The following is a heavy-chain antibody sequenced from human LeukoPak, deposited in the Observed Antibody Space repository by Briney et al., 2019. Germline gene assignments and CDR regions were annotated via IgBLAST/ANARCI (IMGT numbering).Heavy chain of an antibody. CDR3: TVHWGYCSSTSCNGFDY. CDR1: GFTFSNAW. V-gene: IGHV3-15*01. Sequence: GGSLRLSCAASGFTFSNAWMSWVRQAPAMGLEWVGRIKSKTDGGTTDYAAPVKGRFTLSGDDSKNTLYLQMNSLETEDTAVYYCTVHWGYCSSTSCNGFDYWGQGTLVTVSS. CDR2: IKSKTDGGTT. J-gene: IGHJ4*02. D-gene: IGHD2-2*01.